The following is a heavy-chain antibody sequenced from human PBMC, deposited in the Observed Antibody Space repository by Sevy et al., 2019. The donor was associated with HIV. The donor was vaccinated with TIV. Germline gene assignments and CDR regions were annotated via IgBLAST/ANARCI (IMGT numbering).Heavy chain of an antibody. J-gene: IGHJ6*02. CDR3: ARDRYYDASGYYYYYYGMDV. CDR2: IDSGGST. Sequence: GGSLRLSCEASGFTVSGNYMAWLRLAPGKGLEWVSVIDSGGSTYYADSVKGRFTISRDNAKNTLYLQMNPLRAEDTAVYFCARDRYYDASGYYYYYYGMDVWGQRTTVTVSS. V-gene: IGHV3-66*01. D-gene: IGHD3-22*01. CDR1: GFTVSGNY.